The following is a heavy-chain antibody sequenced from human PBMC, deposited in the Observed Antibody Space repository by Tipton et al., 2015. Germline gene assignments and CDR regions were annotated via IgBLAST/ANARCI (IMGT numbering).Heavy chain of an antibody. CDR3: ARARGRHGGLFDS. CDR1: GYSISSGYY. CDR2: VYFTGTT. D-gene: IGHD4-23*01. Sequence: TLSLTCAVSGYSISSGYYWGWIRQPPGKGLEWIGYVYFTGTTNYNPSFKSRVTISVDTSKTQFSLKMSSVTASDTAVYYCARARGRHGGLFDSWGQGILVTVSS. J-gene: IGHJ4*02. V-gene: IGHV4-38-2*01.